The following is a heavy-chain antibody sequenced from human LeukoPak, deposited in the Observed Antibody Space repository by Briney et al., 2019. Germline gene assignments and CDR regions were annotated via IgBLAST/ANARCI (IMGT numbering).Heavy chain of an antibody. D-gene: IGHD6-19*01. CDR2: ISGGGTTT. Sequence: PGGSLRLSCAPSGFTFSRYAMRWVRQAPGKGLQWVTSISGGGTTTYYADSVRGRFTISRDNSKNTLFLQMSSLRVEDTAVYYCTSSNGWSSYFWGQGNLVTVSS. V-gene: IGHV3-23*01. CDR3: TSSNGWSSYF. CDR1: GFTFSRYA. J-gene: IGHJ4*02.